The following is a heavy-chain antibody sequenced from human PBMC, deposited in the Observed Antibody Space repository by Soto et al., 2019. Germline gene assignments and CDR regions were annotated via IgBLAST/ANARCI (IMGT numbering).Heavy chain of an antibody. CDR3: ARDHSSGWYWFDP. D-gene: IGHD6-19*01. CDR2: IRQDGTDK. J-gene: IGHJ5*02. CDR1: GFTFSSYW. V-gene: IGHV3-7*01. Sequence: GGSLRLSCAASGFTFSSYWMSWVRQAPGKGLEWVANIRQDGTDKNYVDSVKGRFTISRDNTKNTLYLQMNSLRVDDTAVYYCARDHSSGWYWFDPWGQGTLVTVSS.